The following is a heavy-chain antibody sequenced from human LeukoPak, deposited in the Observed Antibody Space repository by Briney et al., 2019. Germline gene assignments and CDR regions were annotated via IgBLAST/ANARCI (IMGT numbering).Heavy chain of an antibody. D-gene: IGHD1-26*01. CDR1: GSSFTSYW. CDR2: IYPSDSET. CDR3: ARSVGATPLDY. V-gene: IGHV5-51*01. Sequence: GESLKISCKGSGSSFTSYWIAWVRQMPGKGLEWMGIIYPSDSETTYSPSFQGQVTISADKSISTAYLQWSSLTASDTAMYYCARSVGATPLDYWGQGTPVTVSS. J-gene: IGHJ4*02.